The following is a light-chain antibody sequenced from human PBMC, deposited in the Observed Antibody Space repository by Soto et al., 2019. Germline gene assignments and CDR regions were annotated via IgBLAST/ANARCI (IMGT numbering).Light chain of an antibody. CDR3: QQYNSWPPIT. Sequence: EIVMTQSPDTLNVSPGEGATLSCRASQSVRTRLAWYQQTPGQAPRLLIYGASTRATGIPDRFSGSGSGTEFTLTISSLQSDDFAIYYCQQYNSWPPITFGQGTRLEIK. CDR2: GAS. J-gene: IGKJ5*01. CDR1: QSVRTR. V-gene: IGKV3-15*01.